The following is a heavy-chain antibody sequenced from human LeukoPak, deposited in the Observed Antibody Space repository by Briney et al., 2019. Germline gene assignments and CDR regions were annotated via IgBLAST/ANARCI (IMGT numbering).Heavy chain of an antibody. V-gene: IGHV3-21*01. Sequence: GGSLGLSCAASGFTFSSYSMNWVRQAPGKGLEWVSSISSSSSYIYYADSVKGRFTISRDNAKNSLYLQMNSLRAEDTAVYYCARVPGGYYDPYWGQGTLVTVSS. CDR1: GFTFSSYS. D-gene: IGHD3-3*01. CDR3: ARVPGGYYDPY. J-gene: IGHJ4*02. CDR2: ISSSSSYI.